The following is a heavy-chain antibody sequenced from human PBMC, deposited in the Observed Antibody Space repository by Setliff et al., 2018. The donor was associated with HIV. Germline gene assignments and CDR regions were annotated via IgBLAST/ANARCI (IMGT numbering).Heavy chain of an antibody. CDR2: IYYSGST. CDR1: GGSFSGSY. D-gene: IGHD5-18*01. V-gene: IGHV4-34*01. CDR3: ARLSDTAMASFDS. J-gene: IGHJ4*02. Sequence: SETLSLTCAVYGGSFSGSYWSWVRQPPGKGLEWIGSIYYSGSTYYNPSLKSRVTISPGTSKNQFSLKLTSVTAADTAVYYCARLSDTAMASFDSWGQGILVTVSS.